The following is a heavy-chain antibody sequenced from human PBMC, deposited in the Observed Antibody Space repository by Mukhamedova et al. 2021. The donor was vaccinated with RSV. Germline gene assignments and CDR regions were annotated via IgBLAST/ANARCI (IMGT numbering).Heavy chain of an antibody. CDR3: AREGDCGGDCYGDY. J-gene: IGHJ4*02. Sequence: GLEWVAVISYDGSNKYYADSVKGRFTISRDNPKNTLYLQMNSLRAEDTAVYYCAREGDCGGDCYGDYWGQGTLVTVSS. CDR2: ISYDGSNK. D-gene: IGHD2-21*02. V-gene: IGHV3-30*04.